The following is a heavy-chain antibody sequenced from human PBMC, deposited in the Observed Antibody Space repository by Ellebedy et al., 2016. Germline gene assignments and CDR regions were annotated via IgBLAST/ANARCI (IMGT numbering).Heavy chain of an antibody. CDR1: GGSISGYY. J-gene: IGHJ4*02. Sequence: SETLSLXXAVYGGSISGYYWTWIRQPPGKGLEWIGYIYYSGSTNYNPSLKSRVTISVDTSKNQFSLKLSSVTAADTAVYYCARGDGSFDYWGQGTLVTVSS. CDR2: IYYSGST. V-gene: IGHV4-59*01. CDR3: ARGDGSFDY. D-gene: IGHD3-10*01.